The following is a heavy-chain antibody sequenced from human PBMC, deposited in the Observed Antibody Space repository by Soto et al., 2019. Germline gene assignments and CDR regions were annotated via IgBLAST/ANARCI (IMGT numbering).Heavy chain of an antibody. CDR3: AKMSVAGTLGY. CDR1: GFTFDDYA. D-gene: IGHD6-19*01. J-gene: IGHJ4*02. Sequence: PGGSLRLSCAASGFTFDDYAMHWVRQAPGKGLEWVSGISWNSGSTYYADSVKGRFTISRDNSKNTLYLQMNSLRAEDTAVYYCAKMSVAGTLGYWGQGTLVTISS. V-gene: IGHV3-23*01. CDR2: ISWNSGST.